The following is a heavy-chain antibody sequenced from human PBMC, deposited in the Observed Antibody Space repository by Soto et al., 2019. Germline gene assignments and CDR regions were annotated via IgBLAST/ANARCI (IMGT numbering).Heavy chain of an antibody. CDR3: ARETLYYDFWSGYYRPHFDY. Sequence: SETLSLTCTVSGGSISSYYRSWIRQPPGKGLEWIGYIYYSGSTNYNPSLKSRVTISVDTSKNQFSLKLSSVTAADTAVYYCARETLYYDFWSGYYRPHFDYWGQGTLVTVSS. J-gene: IGHJ4*02. D-gene: IGHD3-3*01. CDR1: GGSISSYY. CDR2: IYYSGST. V-gene: IGHV4-59*01.